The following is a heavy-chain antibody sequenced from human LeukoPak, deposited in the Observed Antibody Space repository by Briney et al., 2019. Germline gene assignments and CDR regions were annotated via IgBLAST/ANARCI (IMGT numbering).Heavy chain of an antibody. J-gene: IGHJ4*02. D-gene: IGHD1-26*01. CDR3: ATVRRWELAYYFDY. CDR2: FDPEDGET. V-gene: IGHV1-24*01. Sequence: ASVKVSCKASGYTFTSYYMHWVRQAPGQGLEWMGGFDPEDGETIYAQKFQGRVTMTEDTSTDTAYMELSSLRSEDTAVYYCATVRRWELAYYFDYWGQGTLVTVSS. CDR1: GYTFTSYY.